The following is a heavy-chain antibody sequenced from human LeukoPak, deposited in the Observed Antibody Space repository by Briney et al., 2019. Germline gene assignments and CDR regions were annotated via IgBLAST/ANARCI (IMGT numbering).Heavy chain of an antibody. Sequence: GGSLRLSCAASGFTFSSYWMSWVRQAPGKGLEWVAVIWYDGSNKYYADSVKGRFTISRDNSKNTLYLQMNSLRAEDTAVYYCAREDSSGYFDYWGQGTLVTVSS. J-gene: IGHJ4*02. CDR1: GFTFSSYW. CDR3: AREDSSGYFDY. CDR2: IWYDGSNK. V-gene: IGHV3-33*08. D-gene: IGHD3-22*01.